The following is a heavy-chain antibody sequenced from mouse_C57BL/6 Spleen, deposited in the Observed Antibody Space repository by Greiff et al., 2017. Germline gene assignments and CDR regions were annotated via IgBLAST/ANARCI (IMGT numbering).Heavy chain of an antibody. Sequence: DVKLLESGPELVKPGASVKIPCKASGYTFPDYNMDWVKQSHGKSLEWIGAINPNNGGTIYTQTFQGQATLTVDKSSSTAYMELRSLTSEDTAVYYCERGDSNESWFADWGKGTLVTVSA. CDR1: GYTFPDYN. D-gene: IGHD2-5*01. CDR2: INPNNGGT. CDR3: ERGDSNESWFAD. J-gene: IGHJ3*01. V-gene: IGHV1-18*01.